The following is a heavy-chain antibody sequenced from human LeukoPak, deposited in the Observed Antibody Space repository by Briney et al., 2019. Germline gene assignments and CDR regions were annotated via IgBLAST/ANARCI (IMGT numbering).Heavy chain of an antibody. J-gene: IGHJ2*01. CDR1: GGSISSGSYY. V-gene: IGHV4-61*02. CDR2: IYTSGST. CDR3: ARADFVVVPAALYWYFDL. D-gene: IGHD2-2*01. Sequence: SETLSLTCTVSGGSISSGSYYWSWTRQPAGKGLEWIGRIYTSGSTNYNPSLKSRVTISVDTSKNQFSLKLSSVAAADTAVYYCARADFVVVPAALYWYFDLWGRGTLVTVSS.